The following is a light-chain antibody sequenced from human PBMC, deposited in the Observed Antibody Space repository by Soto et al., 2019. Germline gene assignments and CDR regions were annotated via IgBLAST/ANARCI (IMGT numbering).Light chain of an antibody. CDR2: GAS. V-gene: IGKV3-20*01. CDR1: QSVSSSY. J-gene: IGKJ4*01. Sequence: EIVLTQSPGTLSLSPGERATLSCRASQSVSSSYLAWYQQKPGQAPRLLIYGASSRATGISDRFSGSGSGTDFTLPISRLEPEDVSVYYCQHCDTSPSLTFGGGTKVEIK. CDR3: QHCDTSPSLT.